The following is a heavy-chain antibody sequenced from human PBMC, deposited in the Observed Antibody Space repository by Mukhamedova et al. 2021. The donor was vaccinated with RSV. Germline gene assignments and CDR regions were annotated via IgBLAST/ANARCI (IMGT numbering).Heavy chain of an antibody. V-gene: IGHV1-3*01. D-gene: IGHD6-13*01. J-gene: IGHJ2*01. CDR3: ARAEAAARGYFDL. Sequence: EYMGWINAGNGNTKYSQKFQDRVTITRDTSASTAYMELSSLRSEDTAVYYCARAEAAARGYFDLWGRGTLVTVSS. CDR2: INAGNGNT.